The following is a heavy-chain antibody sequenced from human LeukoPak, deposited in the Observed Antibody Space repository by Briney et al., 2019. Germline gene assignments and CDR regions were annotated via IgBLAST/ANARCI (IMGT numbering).Heavy chain of an antibody. J-gene: IGHJ3*02. V-gene: IGHV3-48*03. CDR2: ISGSGSTI. CDR3: AVDYGGKSGAFDI. Sequence: GGSLRLSCSASGFTFSSYEMNRVRQAPGKGLEWVSYISGSGSTIHYADSVKGRFTISRDNAKNSLYLQMNSLRAEDTAVYYCAVDYGGKSGAFDIWGQGTMVTVSS. D-gene: IGHD4-23*01. CDR1: GFTFSSYE.